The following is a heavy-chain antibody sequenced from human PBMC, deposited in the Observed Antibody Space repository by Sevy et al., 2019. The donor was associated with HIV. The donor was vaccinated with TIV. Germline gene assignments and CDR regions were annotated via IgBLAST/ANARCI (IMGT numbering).Heavy chain of an antibody. CDR2: IRPNGSNK. V-gene: IGHV3-7*01. J-gene: IGHJ4*02. CDR3: ARGVGFDC. CDR1: GFTFSPYW. Sequence: GGSLRLSCAASGFTFSPYWMTWVRQAPGKGLEWVANIRPNGSNKYYVDSVKGRFTISRDKAKNSLYLQMNSLSADDTTMYYGARGVGFDCWGQGALVTVSS. D-gene: IGHD1-26*01.